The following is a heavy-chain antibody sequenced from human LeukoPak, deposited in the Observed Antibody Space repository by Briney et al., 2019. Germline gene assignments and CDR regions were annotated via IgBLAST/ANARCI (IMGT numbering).Heavy chain of an antibody. J-gene: IGHJ4*02. Sequence: PGGSLRLSCAASGFTFDYYAMHWVRQAPGKGLEWVSGNSWNSGSIGYADSVKGRFTISRYNAKNSLYLQMNSLRAEDTALYYCAKGLGYYEFWSGLPYYFDYWGQGTLVTVSS. V-gene: IGHV3-9*01. CDR1: GFTFDYYA. CDR2: NSWNSGSI. D-gene: IGHD3-3*01. CDR3: AKGLGYYEFWSGLPYYFDY.